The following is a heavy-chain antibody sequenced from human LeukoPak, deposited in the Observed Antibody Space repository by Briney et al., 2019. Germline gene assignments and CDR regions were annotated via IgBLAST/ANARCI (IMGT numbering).Heavy chain of an antibody. CDR1: GGSISSSSYY. V-gene: IGHV4-39*01. J-gene: IGHJ4*02. CDR3: ARHPDCSSTSCPFDY. D-gene: IGHD2-2*01. Sequence: PSETLSLTCTVSGGSISSSSYYWGWIRQPPGKGLEWIGSIYYSGSTYYNPSLKSRVTISVDTSKNQFSLKLSSVTAADTAVYYCARHPDCSSTSCPFDYWGQGTLATVSS. CDR2: IYYSGST.